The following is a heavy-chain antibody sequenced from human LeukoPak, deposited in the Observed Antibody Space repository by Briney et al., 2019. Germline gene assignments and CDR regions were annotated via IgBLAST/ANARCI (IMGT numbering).Heavy chain of an antibody. J-gene: IGHJ4*02. V-gene: IGHV3-7*01. CDR2: INQDGSEK. CDR3: ADPPSGF. Sequence: GGSLRLSCATSGFNFNTKWMTWVRQAPGKGLEWVANINQDGSEKYHGDSVKGRFIISRDNAKRSLFLEMSSLRAEDTAVYYCADPPSGFWGQGTLVAVSS. CDR1: GFNFNTKW. D-gene: IGHD6-19*01.